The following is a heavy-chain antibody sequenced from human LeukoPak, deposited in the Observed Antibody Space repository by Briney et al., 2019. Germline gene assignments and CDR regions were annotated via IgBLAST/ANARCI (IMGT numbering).Heavy chain of an antibody. CDR3: VKGGQEMATDPAGIFDS. Sequence: GSPLRLSCVASGFVFNKFAMAWVRQAPGQGLAWVATVSGDGGAKYSASSVRGRFTNSRDNSKTTLSLQMKNLRAEYTAIYYCVKGGQEMATDPAGIFDSWGQGTLVSVSS. J-gene: IGHJ4*02. CDR1: GFVFNKFA. V-gene: IGHV3-23*01. CDR2: VSGDGGAK. D-gene: IGHD5-24*01.